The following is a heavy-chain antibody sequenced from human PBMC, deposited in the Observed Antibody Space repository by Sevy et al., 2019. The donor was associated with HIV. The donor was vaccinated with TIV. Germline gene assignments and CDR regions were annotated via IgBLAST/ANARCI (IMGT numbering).Heavy chain of an antibody. V-gene: IGHV1-24*01. CDR1: GYTLTELS. CDR3: ATTKDYYDSSGYPFDY. Sequence: ASVKVSCKVSGYTLTELSMHWLRQAPGKGLEWVGSFDPEDGETVYEHNFQGRVSMTEDTSTDTAYMEVISLKFEDTAVYYCATTKDYYDSSGYPFDYWGQGTLVTVPS. J-gene: IGHJ4*02. CDR2: FDPEDGET. D-gene: IGHD3-22*01.